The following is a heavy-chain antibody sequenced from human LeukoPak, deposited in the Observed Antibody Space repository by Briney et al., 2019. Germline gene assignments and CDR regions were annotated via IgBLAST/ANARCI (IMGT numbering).Heavy chain of an antibody. J-gene: IGHJ4*02. D-gene: IGHD5-12*01. CDR2: ISSSSSTI. Sequence: PGGSLRLSCAAPGFTFSSYSMNWVRQAPGKGLEWVSYISSSSSTIYYADSVKGRFTISRDNAKNSLYLQMNSLRAEDTAVYYCARALVATIDDYWGQGNLVTVSS. CDR1: GFTFSSYS. V-gene: IGHV3-48*01. CDR3: ARALVATIDDY.